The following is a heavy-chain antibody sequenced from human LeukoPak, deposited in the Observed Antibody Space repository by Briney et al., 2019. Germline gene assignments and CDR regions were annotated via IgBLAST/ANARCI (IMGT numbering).Heavy chain of an antibody. J-gene: IGHJ4*02. D-gene: IGHD3-22*01. V-gene: IGHV3-69-1*01. CDR3: ARSIYHYYDRSAYYHCDY. CDR2: I. CDR1: GFTFSTYN. Sequence: PGGSLRLSCAASGFTFSTYNMNWVRQAPGKGLEWVSSIYYADSLKGRFTISRDNAKNSLYLQMNSLRAEDTAVYYCARSIYHYYDRSAYYHCDYWGQGTLVTVSS.